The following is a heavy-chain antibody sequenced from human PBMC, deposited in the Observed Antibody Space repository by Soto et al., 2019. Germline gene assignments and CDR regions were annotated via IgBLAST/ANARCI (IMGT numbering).Heavy chain of an antibody. D-gene: IGHD3-22*01. Sequence: QVQLVHSGAEVKKPGSSVKDSCKSSGDTFSSYTISWVRHAPGQGLEWTGRIIPVLAITNYARKLQGRVTTTADKTRSTVYMELSSLRSEDTAMYYCGIVRYDSSYLYFGMDVWGQGTTVTVSS. CDR3: GIVRYDSSYLYFGMDV. V-gene: IGHV1-69*02. J-gene: IGHJ6*02. CDR1: GDTFSSYT. CDR2: IIPVLAIT.